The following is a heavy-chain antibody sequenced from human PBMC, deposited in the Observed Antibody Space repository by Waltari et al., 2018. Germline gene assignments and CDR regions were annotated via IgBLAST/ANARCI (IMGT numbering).Heavy chain of an antibody. V-gene: IGHV3-48*03. J-gene: IGHJ3*02. Sequence: EVQLVESGGGLVQPGGPRNLPLAASGSTSRDLRLPRVRQAPGKGLEWFSYIYSTGSTIYYADSVKGRFTISRDNAQNSLYLQMNSLRADDTAVYYCARGYRKAFDIWGQGTMVTVSS. CDR2: IYSTGSTI. D-gene: IGHD5-12*01. CDR1: GSTSRDLR. CDR3: ARGYRKAFDI.